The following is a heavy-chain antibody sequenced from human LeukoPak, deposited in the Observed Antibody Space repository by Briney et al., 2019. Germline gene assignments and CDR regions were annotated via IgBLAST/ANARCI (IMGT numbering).Heavy chain of an antibody. J-gene: IGHJ5*01. CDR2: INPNNGGT. CDR1: GYTFTGYN. CDR3: ARGEGSSWFDS. Sequence: ASVKVTCKASGYTFTGYNMHWVRQAPGQGLEWMGWINPNNGGTYYTQKFQGRVTMTRDTSISTAYMEVNRLTYDDTAVYYCARGEGSSWFDSWGQGTLVTVSS. V-gene: IGHV1-2*02. D-gene: IGHD6-13*01.